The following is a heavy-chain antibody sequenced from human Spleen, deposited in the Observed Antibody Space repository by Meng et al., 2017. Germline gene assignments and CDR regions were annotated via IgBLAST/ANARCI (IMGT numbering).Heavy chain of an antibody. J-gene: IGHJ4*02. CDR2: INHSGST. CDR1: GGSFSDYY. Sequence: QLSLHHWGAGRLKPSEALSLTCVVSGGSFSDYYWSWIRQPPGKGLEWIGEINHSGSTNYNPSLESRATISVDTSQNNLSLKLSSVTAADSAVYYCARGPTTMAHDFDYWGQGTLVTVSS. V-gene: IGHV4-34*01. CDR3: ARGPTTMAHDFDY. D-gene: IGHD4-11*01.